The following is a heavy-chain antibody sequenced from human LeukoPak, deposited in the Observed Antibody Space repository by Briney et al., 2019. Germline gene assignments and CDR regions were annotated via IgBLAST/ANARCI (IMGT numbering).Heavy chain of an antibody. CDR2: FDPEDGET. V-gene: IGHV1-24*01. D-gene: IGHD1-14*01. CDR3: ARAANTGRYYYYMDV. J-gene: IGHJ6*03. CDR1: GYTLTELS. Sequence: ASVKVSCKVSGYTLTELSMHWVRQAPGKGLEWMGGFDPEDGETIYAQKFQGRVTITADKSTSTAYMELSSLRSEDTAVYYCARAANTGRYYYYMDVWGKGTTVTVSS.